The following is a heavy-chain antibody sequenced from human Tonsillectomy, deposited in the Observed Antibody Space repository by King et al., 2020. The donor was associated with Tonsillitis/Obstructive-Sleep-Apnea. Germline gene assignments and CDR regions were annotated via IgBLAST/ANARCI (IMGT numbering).Heavy chain of an antibody. CDR1: GGSISSGGYY. CDR2: IYYSGST. Sequence: QLQESGPGLVKPSQTLSLTCTVSGGSISSGGYYWSWIRQHPGKGLEWIGYIYYSGSTYYNPSLQSRVTISVDTSKNQFSLKLSSVTAADTAVYYCARTYYNGSGSYGHYYHMDVWGKGTTVTVSS. D-gene: IGHD3-10*01. V-gene: IGHV4-31*03. CDR3: ARTYYNGSGSYGHYYHMDV. J-gene: IGHJ6*03.